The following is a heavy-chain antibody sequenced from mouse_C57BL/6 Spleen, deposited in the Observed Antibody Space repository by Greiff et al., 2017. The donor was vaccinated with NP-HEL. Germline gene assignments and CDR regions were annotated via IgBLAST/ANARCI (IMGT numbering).Heavy chain of an antibody. CDR2: IRNKANGYTT. V-gene: IGHV7-3*01. CDR1: GFTFTDYY. D-gene: IGHD6-1*01. CDR3: ARYRTPLYYFDY. Sequence: EVKLMESGGGLVQPGGSLSLSCAASGFTFTDYYMSWVRQPPGKALEWLGFIRNKANGYTTEYSASVKGRFTISRDNSQSILYLQMNALRAEDSATYYCARYRTPLYYFDYWGQGTTLTVSS. J-gene: IGHJ2*01.